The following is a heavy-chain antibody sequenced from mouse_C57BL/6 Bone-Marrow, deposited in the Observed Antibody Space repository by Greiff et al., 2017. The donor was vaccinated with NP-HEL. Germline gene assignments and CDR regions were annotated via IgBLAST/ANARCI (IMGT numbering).Heavy chain of an antibody. CDR2: IYPRSGNT. J-gene: IGHJ2*01. D-gene: IGHD2-10*02. CDR1: GYTFTSYG. V-gene: IGHV1-81*01. Sequence: VQLVESGAELARPGASVKLSCKASGYTFTSYGISWVKQRTGQGLEWIGEIYPRSGNTYYNEKFKGKATLTADKSSSTAYMELRSLTSEDSAVYFCARGYGNSYYFDYWGQGTTLTVSS. CDR3: ARGYGNSYYFDY.